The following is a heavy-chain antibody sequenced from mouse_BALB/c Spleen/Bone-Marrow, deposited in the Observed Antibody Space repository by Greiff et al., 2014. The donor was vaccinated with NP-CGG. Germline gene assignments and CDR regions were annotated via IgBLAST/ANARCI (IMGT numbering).Heavy chain of an antibody. V-gene: IGHV1-7*01. CDR3: AIVYYGYFCAY. J-gene: IGHJ3*01. CDR2: INPSTGYT. Sequence: VQLQQSGAELAKPGASVKMSCKASGYTFTSYWMHWVKQRPGQGLEWIGYINPSTGYTDYNQKFKDKATLTADKSSSTAYMQLSSLTSEDSAVYYCAIVYYGYFCAYWGQGTLVTVSA. CDR1: GYTFTSYW. D-gene: IGHD1-2*01.